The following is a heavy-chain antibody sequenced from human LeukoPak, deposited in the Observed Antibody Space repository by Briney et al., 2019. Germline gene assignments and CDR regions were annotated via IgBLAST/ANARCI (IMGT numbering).Heavy chain of an antibody. Sequence: GGSLRLSCAASGFSLSDYYMSWIRQAPGKGLEWVADISESGAGKFYADSVKGRFTISRDNVKKSLYLQMSTLRAEDTAVYFCSRRMRGTPDFWGLGTLVTVSS. CDR3: SRRMRGTPDF. V-gene: IGHV3-11*01. J-gene: IGHJ4*02. CDR1: GFSLSDYY. CDR2: ISESGAGK. D-gene: IGHD1-1*01.